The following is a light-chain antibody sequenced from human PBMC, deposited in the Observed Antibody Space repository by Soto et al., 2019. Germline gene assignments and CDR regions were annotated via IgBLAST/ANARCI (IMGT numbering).Light chain of an antibody. CDR1: QTVASN. CDR3: QQYHNWPPQYT. Sequence: EIVMTQSPATLSVSPGERATLSCRASQTVASNVAWYQQKPGQAPRLLIHGASTRATGVSARFSGTGSGTEFTLTISSLQSEEFAVYYCQQYHNWPPQYTFGQGTRLQIK. CDR2: GAS. V-gene: IGKV3-15*01. J-gene: IGKJ2*01.